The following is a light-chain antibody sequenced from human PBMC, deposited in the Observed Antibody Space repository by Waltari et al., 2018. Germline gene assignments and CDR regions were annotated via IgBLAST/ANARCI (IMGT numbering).Light chain of an antibody. V-gene: IGKV1-9*01. J-gene: IGKJ3*01. Sequence: DIQLTQSPSFLSASVGDRVTITCRARQDISTYLAWYQQKPGKAPNRLIHAVSTLQAGVPSRFSGGGSGTEFTLTISSLQPEDFATYDCQQLSGYPFAFGPGTKVDIK. CDR2: AVS. CDR3: QQLSGYPFA. CDR1: QDISTY.